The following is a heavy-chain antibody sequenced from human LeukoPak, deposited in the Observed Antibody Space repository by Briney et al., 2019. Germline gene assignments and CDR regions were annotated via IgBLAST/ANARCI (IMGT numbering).Heavy chain of an antibody. CDR1: GGSFSGYY. V-gene: IGHV4-34*01. CDR2: INHSGST. Sequence: SETLSLTCAVYGGSFSGYYWGWIRQPPGKGLEWIGEINHSGSTNYNPSLKSRVTISVDTSKNQFSLKLSSVTAADTAVYYCARAGVAGPIDYWGQGTLVTVSS. J-gene: IGHJ4*02. CDR3: ARAGVAGPIDY. D-gene: IGHD6-19*01.